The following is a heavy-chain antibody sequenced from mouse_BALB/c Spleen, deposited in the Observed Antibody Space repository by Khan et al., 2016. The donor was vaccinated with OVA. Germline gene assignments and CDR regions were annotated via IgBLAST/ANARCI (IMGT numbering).Heavy chain of an antibody. CDR1: GYSITSDYA. CDR2: INYNGST. Sequence: EVELVESGPGLVKPSQSLSLTCTVTGYSITSDYAWNWIRQFPENRLEWMGYINYNGSTSKKPSLTSRMSITRDTSKNQIFLQLNSVTTEDTATYYCVRGRSYWGQGTLVTVSA. J-gene: IGHJ3*01. V-gene: IGHV3-2*02. CDR3: VRGRSY.